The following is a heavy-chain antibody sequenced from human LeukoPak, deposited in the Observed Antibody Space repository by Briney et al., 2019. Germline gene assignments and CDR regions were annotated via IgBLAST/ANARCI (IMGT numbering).Heavy chain of an antibody. V-gene: IGHV3-30-3*01. CDR1: GFTFSSYA. J-gene: IGHJ5*02. D-gene: IGHD2-2*01. Sequence: GRSLRLSRAASGFTFSSYAMHWVRQAPGKGLEWVAVISYDGSNKYYADSVKGRFTISRDNSKNTLYLQMNSLRAEDTAVYYCEGYCSSTSCYSSSYNRFDPWGQGTLVTVSS. CDR3: EGYCSSTSCYSSSYNRFDP. CDR2: ISYDGSNK.